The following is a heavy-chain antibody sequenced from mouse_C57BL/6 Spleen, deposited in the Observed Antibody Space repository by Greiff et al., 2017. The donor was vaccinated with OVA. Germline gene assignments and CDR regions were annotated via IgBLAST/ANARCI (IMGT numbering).Heavy chain of an antibody. J-gene: IGHJ4*01. V-gene: IGHV2-2*01. CDR3: ARNRTYYYAMDY. Sequence: VMLVESGPGLVQPSQSLSITCTVSGFSLTSYGVHWVRQSPGKGLEWLGVIWSGGSTDYNAAFISRLSISKDNSKSQVIFKMNSLQADDTAIYYCARNRTYYYAMDYWGQGTSVTVSS. CDR1: GFSLTSYG. CDR2: IWSGGST.